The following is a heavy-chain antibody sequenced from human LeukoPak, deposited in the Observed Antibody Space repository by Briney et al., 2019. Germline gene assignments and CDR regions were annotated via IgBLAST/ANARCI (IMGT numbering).Heavy chain of an antibody. Sequence: GGSLRLSCAASGFTFSSYAMSWVRQAPGKGLEWVLAISGSGGSTYYADSVKGRFTISRDNSKNTLYLQMNSLRAEDTAVYYCAKDVEGSYYGSGSYTLYYFDYWGQGTLVTVSS. CDR1: GFTFSSYA. J-gene: IGHJ4*02. CDR2: ISGSGGST. D-gene: IGHD3-10*01. V-gene: IGHV3-23*01. CDR3: AKDVEGSYYGSGSYTLYYFDY.